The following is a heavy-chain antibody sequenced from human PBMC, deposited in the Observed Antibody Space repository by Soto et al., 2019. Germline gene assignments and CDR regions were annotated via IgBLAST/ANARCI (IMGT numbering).Heavy chain of an antibody. V-gene: IGHV4-31*03. CDR1: GDSISRIDYY. D-gene: IGHD3-22*01. CDR2: IYFRGNT. J-gene: IGHJ3*02. Sequence: QVQLQESGPGLVKPSQTLSLTCSVSGDSISRIDYYWTWIRQHPEKGLEWIGNIYFRGNTYYSPSLESRLTISVDTSTNQFSLKLTSVTAADTAVYYCAREGGSYDSGGYLIRGALDIWGQGTMVTVSS. CDR3: AREGGSYDSGGYLIRGALDI.